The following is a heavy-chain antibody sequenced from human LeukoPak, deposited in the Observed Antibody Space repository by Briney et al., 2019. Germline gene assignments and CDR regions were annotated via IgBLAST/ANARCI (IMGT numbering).Heavy chain of an antibody. CDR1: GYTFSSYG. CDR3: ARDGSITPLGDAFDI. J-gene: IGHJ3*02. D-gene: IGHD3-10*01. V-gene: IGHV1-18*01. Sequence: GASVKVSCKASGYTFSSYGISWVRQAPGQGLESMGWISSYNGNTNYAQKFQGRVTMTTDTSTSTAYMELRSLRSDDTAVYYCARDGSITPLGDAFDIWGQGTMVTVSS. CDR2: ISSYNGNT.